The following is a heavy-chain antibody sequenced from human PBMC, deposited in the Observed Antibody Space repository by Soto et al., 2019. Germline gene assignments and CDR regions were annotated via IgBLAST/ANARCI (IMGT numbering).Heavy chain of an antibody. Sequence: GGSLRLSCAASGFTFDDYAMHWVRQAPGKGLEWVSGISWNSGSIGYADSVKGRFTISRDNAKNSLYLQMNSLRAEDTALYYCAKDIEGGDYIWGSYRRRYYYYYMDVWGKGTTVTVSS. CDR2: ISWNSGSI. CDR1: GFTFDDYA. V-gene: IGHV3-9*01. CDR3: AKDIEGGDYIWGSYRRRYYYYYMDV. J-gene: IGHJ6*03. D-gene: IGHD3-16*02.